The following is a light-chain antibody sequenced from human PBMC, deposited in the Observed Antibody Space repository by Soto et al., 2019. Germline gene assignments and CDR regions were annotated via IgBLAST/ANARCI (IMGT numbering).Light chain of an antibody. J-gene: IGKJ1*01. CDR1: QGISSY. CDR2: AAS. Sequence: AIRMTQSPSSLSASTGDRVTITCRASQGISSYLAWYQQKPGKAPKLLIYAASTLQSGVPSRFSGSGSGTDFTLTISCLQSEDFATYYCQQDYREPRTFGKGTKV. V-gene: IGKV1-8*01. CDR3: QQDYREPRT.